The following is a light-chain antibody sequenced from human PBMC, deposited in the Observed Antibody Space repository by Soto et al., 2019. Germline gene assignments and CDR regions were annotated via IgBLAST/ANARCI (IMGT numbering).Light chain of an antibody. V-gene: IGKV1-17*03. CDR3: LQHNSYPLT. Sequence: DIRMTQSPSAMSASVGDRVTITCRASQGISNYLVWFQQKPGKGPKRLISAASTLQSGVPSRFSGSGSETEFTLTISSLQPEDFATYYCLQHNSYPLTFGGGTKVDIK. CDR1: QGISNY. J-gene: IGKJ4*01. CDR2: AAS.